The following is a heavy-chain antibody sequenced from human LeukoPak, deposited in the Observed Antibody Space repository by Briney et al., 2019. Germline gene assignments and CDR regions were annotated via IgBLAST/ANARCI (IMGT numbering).Heavy chain of an antibody. D-gene: IGHD6-13*01. V-gene: IGHV3-30-3*01. CDR3: ARGHFGIAAAEYYFDY. CDR2: ISYDGSNK. J-gene: IGHJ4*02. CDR1: GFTFSSYA. Sequence: QTGGSLRLSCAASGFTFSSYAMHWVRQAPGKGLEWVAVISYDGSNKYYADVVKGRFTISRDNSKNTLYLQMNSLRAEDTAVYYCARGHFGIAAAEYYFDYWGQGTLVTVSS.